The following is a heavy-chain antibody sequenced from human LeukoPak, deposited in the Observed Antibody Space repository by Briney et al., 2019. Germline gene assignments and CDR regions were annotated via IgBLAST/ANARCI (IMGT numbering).Heavy chain of an antibody. V-gene: IGHV1-2*04. J-gene: IGHJ6*04. CDR3: ARESGSILGPMDV. D-gene: IGHD3-3*01. CDR2: INPNSGGT. CDR1: GYTFTGYY. Sequence: ASVNVSCKASGYTFTGYYMHWVRQAPGQGLEWMGWINPNSGGTNYAQKFQGWVTMTRDTSISTAYMELSRLRSDDTAVYCCARESGSILGPMDVWGKGTTVTVSS.